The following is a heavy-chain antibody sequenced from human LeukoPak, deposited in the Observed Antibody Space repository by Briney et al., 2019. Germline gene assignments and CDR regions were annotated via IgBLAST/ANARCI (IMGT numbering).Heavy chain of an antibody. Sequence: AGGSLRLSCAASGFSVSSNYMSWVRQAPGKGLEWVSVIYSGGGTYYADSVKGRFSISRDNSKNTLFLQMNSLRVEDTAVYYCARDGWESGDYWGQGTLVSVSS. V-gene: IGHV3-66*01. CDR1: GFSVSSNY. J-gene: IGHJ4*02. CDR3: ARDGWESGDY. D-gene: IGHD1-26*01. CDR2: IYSGGGT.